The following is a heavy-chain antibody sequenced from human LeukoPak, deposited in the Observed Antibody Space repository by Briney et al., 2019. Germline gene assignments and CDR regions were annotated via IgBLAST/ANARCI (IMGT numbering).Heavy chain of an antibody. CDR1: GFTFSSYE. Sequence: GGSLRLSCAASGFTFSSYEMNWVRQAPGKGLEWVSYISRSGSTIYYADSVKGRFTISRDNAKNSLYLQMNSLRAEDTAVYYCARVGGSYGFLSQKPRYFQHWGQGTLVTVSS. CDR3: ARVGGSYGFLSQKPRYFQH. D-gene: IGHD1-26*01. J-gene: IGHJ1*01. V-gene: IGHV3-48*03. CDR2: ISRSGSTI.